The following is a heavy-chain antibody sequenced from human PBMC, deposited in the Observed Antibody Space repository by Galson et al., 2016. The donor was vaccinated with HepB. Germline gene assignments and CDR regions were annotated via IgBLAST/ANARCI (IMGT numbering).Heavy chain of an antibody. CDR3: AKDLGDVTAAAGY. J-gene: IGHJ4*02. CDR1: GFTYNDYA. V-gene: IGHV3-9*01. D-gene: IGHD6-13*01. Sequence: SLRLSCAASGFTYNDYAMHWVRQVPGKGLEWVAGIRWNSGSIGYADSVRGRSSISRDNAKNSLYLQMNSLRAEDTALYYCAKDLGDVTAAAGYWGQGTLVTVSS. CDR2: IRWNSGSI.